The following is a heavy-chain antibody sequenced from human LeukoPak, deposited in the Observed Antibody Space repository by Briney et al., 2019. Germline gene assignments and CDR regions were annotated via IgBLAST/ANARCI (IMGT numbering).Heavy chain of an antibody. CDR1: GFIFDDYG. J-gene: IGHJ3*02. V-gene: IGHV3-20*04. Sequence: GGYLRLSCAASGFIFDDYGMSWARQAPGKGLEWVSGINWNGGSTGYADSVKGRLTISRDNAKKFLYLQMNSLRAEDTALYYCTRRGSGSYYDNAFDIWGEGTLATVSS. CDR2: INWNGGST. CDR3: TRRGSGSYYDNAFDI. D-gene: IGHD3-10*01.